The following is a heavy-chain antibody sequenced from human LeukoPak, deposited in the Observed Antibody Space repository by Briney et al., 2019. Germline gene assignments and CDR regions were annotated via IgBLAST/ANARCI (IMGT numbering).Heavy chain of an antibody. V-gene: IGHV3-23*01. D-gene: IGHD4/OR15-4a*01. CDR1: GFIFRNCA. CDR2: ISANGGGT. J-gene: IGHJ4*02. Sequence: GGSLRLSCGASGFIFRNCAMSWVRQAPGEGLEWVSGISANGGGTYYADSVKGRFTISRDNSKNMLYLQMNSLRAEDTAVYYCAKESGALGAPLYDYWGQGTLVTGSS. CDR3: AKESGALGAPLYDY.